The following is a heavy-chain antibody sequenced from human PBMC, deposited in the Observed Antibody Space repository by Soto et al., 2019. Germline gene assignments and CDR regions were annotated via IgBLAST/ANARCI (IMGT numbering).Heavy chain of an antibody. CDR2: VSGSGANT. CDR3: AIGGVAAAGLSYYGLDV. D-gene: IGHD6-13*01. V-gene: IGHV3-23*01. Sequence: GGSLRLSCAASGFTVSSKAMTWVRQAPGKGLEWVSSVSGSGANTYYADSVKGRFTISRDNFKNTLYLQIYSLRAEDTAVYYCAIGGVAAAGLSYYGLDVWGQGTTVTVSS. J-gene: IGHJ6*02. CDR1: GFTVSSKA.